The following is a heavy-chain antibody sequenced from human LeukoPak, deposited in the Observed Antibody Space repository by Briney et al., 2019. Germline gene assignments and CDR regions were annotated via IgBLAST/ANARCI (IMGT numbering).Heavy chain of an antibody. CDR1: GGTFSSYA. V-gene: IGHV1-69*13. D-gene: IGHD2-2*02. CDR2: IIPIFGTA. Sequence: SVKVSCKASGGTFSSYAISWVRQAPGQGLEWMGGIIPIFGTANYAQKFQGRVTITADESTSTAYMELSSLRSEDTAVYYCAREYCSSTSCYMRYFDYWGQGTLVTVSS. CDR3: AREYCSSTSCYMRYFDY. J-gene: IGHJ4*02.